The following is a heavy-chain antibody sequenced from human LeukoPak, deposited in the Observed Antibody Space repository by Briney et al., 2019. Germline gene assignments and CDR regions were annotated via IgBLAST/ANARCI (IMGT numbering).Heavy chain of an antibody. J-gene: IGHJ4*02. CDR1: GYTFTGYY. V-gene: IGHV1-2*02. CDR2: INPNSGGT. Sequence: ASVKVSCKASGYTFTGYYMHWVRQAPGQGLERMGWINPNSGGTNYAQKFQGRVTMTRDTSISTAYMELSRLRSDDTAVYYCARAWGRYCSSTSCLDFDYWGQGTLVTVSS. CDR3: ARAWGRYCSSTSCLDFDY. D-gene: IGHD2-2*01.